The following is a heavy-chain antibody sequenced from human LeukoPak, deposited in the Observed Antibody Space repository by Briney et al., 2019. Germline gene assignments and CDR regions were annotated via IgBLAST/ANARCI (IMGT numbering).Heavy chain of an antibody. J-gene: IGHJ5*02. CDR3: VGPIGYCISPSCSGFDP. CDR1: GFTFSTYP. D-gene: IGHD2-2*01. Sequence: PGRSLRLSCAASGFTFSTYPIHWVRQAPGKGLEWVAVISYDGSDKYYADSVKGRFTISRDNSKSTLYLQMNSLRTDDTAVYYCVGPIGYCISPSCSGFDPWGQGTLVTVSS. V-gene: IGHV3-30-3*01. CDR2: ISYDGSDK.